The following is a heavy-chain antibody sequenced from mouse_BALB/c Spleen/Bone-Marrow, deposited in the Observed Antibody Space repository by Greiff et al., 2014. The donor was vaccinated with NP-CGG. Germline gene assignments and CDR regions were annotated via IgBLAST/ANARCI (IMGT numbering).Heavy chain of an antibody. CDR2: IDPSDSET. Sequence: VKLMESGPQLVRPGASVKISCKASGYSFTNYWIHWVKQRPGQGLEWIGMIDPSDSETRLNQKFKDRATLTVDKSSSTAYMQLSSPTSEDSAVYYCARYDYGLDYWGQGTALTVSS. CDR1: GYSFTNYW. J-gene: IGHJ2*01. D-gene: IGHD2-4*01. CDR3: ARYDYGLDY. V-gene: IGHV1S126*01.